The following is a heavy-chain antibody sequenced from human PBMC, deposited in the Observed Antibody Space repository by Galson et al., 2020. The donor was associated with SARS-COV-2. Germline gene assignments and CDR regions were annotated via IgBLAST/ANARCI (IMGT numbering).Heavy chain of an antibody. J-gene: IGHJ5*02. D-gene: IGHD2-2*01. CDR1: GFTVSSNY. CDR3: ASTPKYCSSTSCYLRRFDP. V-gene: IGHV3-30*03. Sequence: QAGGSLRLSCAASGFTVSSNYMSWVRQAPGKGLEWVAVISYDGSNKYYADSVKGRFTISRDNSKNTLYLQMNSLRAEDTAVYYCASTPKYCSSTSCYLRRFDPWGQGTLVTVSS. CDR2: ISYDGSNK.